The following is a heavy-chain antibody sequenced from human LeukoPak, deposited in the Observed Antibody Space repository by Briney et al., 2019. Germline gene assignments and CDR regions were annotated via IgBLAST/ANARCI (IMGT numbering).Heavy chain of an antibody. CDR1: GFTFDDYA. J-gene: IGHJ4*02. D-gene: IGHD3-22*01. V-gene: IGHV3-9*01. CDR2: ISWNSGSI. CDR3: AKDTRWDYDSSGYFGY. Sequence: PGGSLRLSCAASGFTFDDYAMHWVRHAPGKGLEWVSGISWNSGSIGYADSVKGRFTISRDNAKNSLYLQMNSLRAEDTALYYCAKDTRWDYDSSGYFGYWGQGTLVTVSS.